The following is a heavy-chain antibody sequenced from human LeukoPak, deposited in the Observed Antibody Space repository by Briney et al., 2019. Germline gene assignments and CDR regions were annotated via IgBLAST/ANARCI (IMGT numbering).Heavy chain of an antibody. Sequence: GGSLRLSCAASAFTFSGYWMSWVRQAPGKGLEWVANIKYDGSAKYYVDSVKGRFTISRDNAKNSLYLQMNSLRAEDTAVYYCARDPAAVDYWGQGTLVTVSS. CDR1: AFTFSGYW. D-gene: IGHD6-13*01. CDR3: ARDPAAVDY. J-gene: IGHJ4*02. CDR2: IKYDGSAK. V-gene: IGHV3-7*04.